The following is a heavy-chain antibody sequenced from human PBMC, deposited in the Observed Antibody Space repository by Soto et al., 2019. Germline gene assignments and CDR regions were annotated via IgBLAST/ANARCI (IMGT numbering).Heavy chain of an antibody. CDR2: ISWNSGSI. Sequence: EVQLVESGGGLVQPGRSLRLSCAASGFTFDDYAMHWVRQAPGKGLEWVSGISWNSGSIGYADSVKGRFTISRDNAKNSLYLQMNSLRAQDTPLYYCAKHTSFITARPGYFDYWGHGTLVTVSS. J-gene: IGHJ4*01. CDR3: AKHTSFITARPGYFDY. V-gene: IGHV3-9*01. CDR1: GFTFDDYA. D-gene: IGHD6-6*01.